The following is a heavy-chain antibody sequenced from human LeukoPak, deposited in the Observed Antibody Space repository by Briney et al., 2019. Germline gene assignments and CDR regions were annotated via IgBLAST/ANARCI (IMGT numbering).Heavy chain of an antibody. CDR1: GYTFSSFS. V-gene: IGHV3-21*01. CDR3: VRLRRNSDTSGYYYYYDF. CDR2: ISVRSNYI. D-gene: IGHD3-22*01. Sequence: GGSLRLSCAASGYTFSSFSINWVRQAPGKGLEWVSSISVRSNYIYYADSVRGRFSISRDDARDSLYLQMNSLRAEDTAVYYCVRLRRNSDTSGYYYYYDFWGQGTLVTVFS. J-gene: IGHJ4*02.